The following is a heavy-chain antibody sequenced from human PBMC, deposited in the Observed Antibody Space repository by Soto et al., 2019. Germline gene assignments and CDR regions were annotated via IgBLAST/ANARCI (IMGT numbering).Heavy chain of an antibody. Sequence: QVQLVESGGGVVQPGRSLRLSCAASGYIFSNYGMHWVRQAPCKGLEGVAVTSYDGSKKYYADSVKGRFTISKDNSKNTVYLQMNSLRIEDTAVYYCAKWGLSGHGMDVWGQGTTVTVSS. J-gene: IGHJ6*02. CDR1: GYIFSNYG. D-gene: IGHD7-27*01. V-gene: IGHV3-30*18. CDR2: TSYDGSKK. CDR3: AKWGLSGHGMDV.